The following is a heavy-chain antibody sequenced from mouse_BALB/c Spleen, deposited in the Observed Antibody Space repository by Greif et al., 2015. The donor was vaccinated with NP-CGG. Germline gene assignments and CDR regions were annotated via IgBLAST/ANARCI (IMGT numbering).Heavy chain of an antibody. V-gene: IGHV7-3*02. Sequence: EVQLVESGGGLVQPGGSLRLSCATSGFTLTDYYMSWVRQPPGKALEWLGFIRNKANGYTTEYSASVKGRFTISRDNSQSILYLQMNTLRAEDSATYYCARRFDGYYKDYFDYWGQGTTLTVSS. D-gene: IGHD2-3*01. CDR2: IRNKANGYTT. CDR3: ARRFDGYYKDYFDY. CDR1: GFTLTDYY. J-gene: IGHJ2*01.